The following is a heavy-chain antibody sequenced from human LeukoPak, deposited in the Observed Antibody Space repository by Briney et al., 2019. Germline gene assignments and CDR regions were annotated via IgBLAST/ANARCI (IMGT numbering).Heavy chain of an antibody. V-gene: IGHV4-59*01. CDR3: ARDGSPYYYSMDV. D-gene: IGHD1-26*01. CDR2: IYYSGST. J-gene: IGHJ6*02. CDR1: GGSISSYY. Sequence: SETLSLTCTVSGGSISSYYWSWIRQPPGKGLEWIGYIYYSGSTNYNPSLKSRVTISVDTSKNQFSLKLSSVTAADTAVYYCARDGSPYYYSMDVWGQGTTVTVSS.